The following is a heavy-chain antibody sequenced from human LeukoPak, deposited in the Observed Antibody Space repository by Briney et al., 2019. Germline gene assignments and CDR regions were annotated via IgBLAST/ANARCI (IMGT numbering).Heavy chain of an antibody. Sequence: PSETLSLTCTVSGGSIISIGYFRGWIRQPPGKGLEWIGTIFHSGSTYYNASLKSRVTMSVDTSKNLFSLKLSSATAADTAVYYCVRVSRGGSGSGAFDIWGQGTMVTVSS. J-gene: IGHJ3*02. CDR2: IFHSGST. CDR3: VRVSRGGSGSGAFDI. D-gene: IGHD3-10*01. CDR1: GGSIISIGYF. V-gene: IGHV4-39*01.